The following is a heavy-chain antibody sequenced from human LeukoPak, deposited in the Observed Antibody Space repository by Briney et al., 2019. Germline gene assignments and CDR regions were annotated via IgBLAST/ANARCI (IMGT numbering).Heavy chain of an antibody. CDR1: GGSISSYY. D-gene: IGHD2-15*01. CDR2: IYYSGST. Sequence: SETLSLTCTVSGGSISSYYWSWIRQPPGKGLEWIGYIYYSGSTNYNPSLKSRVTISVDTSKNQFSLKLSSVTAEDTAVYYCARTNSLRKPGNGIVVVVAATGYFDYWGQGTLVTVSS. J-gene: IGHJ4*02. CDR3: ARTNSLRKPGNGIVVVVAATGYFDY. V-gene: IGHV4-59*01.